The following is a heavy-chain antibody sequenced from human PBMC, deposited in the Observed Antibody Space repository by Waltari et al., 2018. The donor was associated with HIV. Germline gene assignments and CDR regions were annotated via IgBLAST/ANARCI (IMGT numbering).Heavy chain of an antibody. CDR2: FDPEEGET. J-gene: IGHJ3*02. D-gene: IGHD5-18*01. V-gene: IGHV1-24*01. CDR1: GYTLTELS. CDR3: ATVPPSSIQLWPYAFDI. Sequence: QVQLVQSGAEVKKPGASVKVSCKVSGYTLTELSMHWVRQAPGKGLEWMGGFDPEEGETIYAQKFQGRVTMTEDTSTDTAYMELSSLRSEDTAVYYCATVPPSSIQLWPYAFDIWGQGTMVTVSS.